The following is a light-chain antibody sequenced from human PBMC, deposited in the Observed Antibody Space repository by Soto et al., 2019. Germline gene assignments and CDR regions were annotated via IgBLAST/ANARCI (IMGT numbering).Light chain of an antibody. J-gene: IGKJ1*01. CDR1: QSISSW. Sequence: IQMPQSPSTLSAPVGDRVPITCRASQSISSWLAWYQQKPGKAPKLLIYKASSLESGVPSRFSGSGSGTEFTLTISSLQPDDFATYYCQQYNTYSWTFGPGTKVDI. CDR2: KAS. V-gene: IGKV1-5*03. CDR3: QQYNTYSWT.